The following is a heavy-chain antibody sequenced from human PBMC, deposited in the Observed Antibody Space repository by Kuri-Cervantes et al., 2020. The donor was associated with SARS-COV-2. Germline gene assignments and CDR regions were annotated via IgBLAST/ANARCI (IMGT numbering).Heavy chain of an antibody. J-gene: IGHJ5*02. CDR3: AHLITVFGVVDPPGDYWFDP. D-gene: IGHD3-3*01. CDR1: GGSISSYY. CDR2: IYHTGHT. Sequence: SETLSLTCTVSGGSISSYYWSWIRQPPGKGLEWIGSIYHTGHTYYNPSFESRLTISLDTSKNQFFLNLTSVTAGDTAVYYCAHLITVFGVVDPPGDYWFDPWGQGTLVTVSS. V-gene: IGHV4-59*04.